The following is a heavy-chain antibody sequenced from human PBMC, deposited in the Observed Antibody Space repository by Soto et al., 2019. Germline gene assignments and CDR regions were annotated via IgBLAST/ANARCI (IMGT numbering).Heavy chain of an antibody. CDR2: IIPIFGTA. D-gene: IGHD2-2*01. J-gene: IGHJ6*02. CDR3: ARDSVPAPGRYGMDV. Sequence: ASVNVSFKASGGTFSSYAISWVRQAPGQGLEWMGGIIPIFGTANYAQKFQGRVTITADKSTSTAYMELSSLRSEDTAVYYCARDSVPAPGRYGMDVWGQGTTVTVSS. V-gene: IGHV1-69*06. CDR1: GGTFSSYA.